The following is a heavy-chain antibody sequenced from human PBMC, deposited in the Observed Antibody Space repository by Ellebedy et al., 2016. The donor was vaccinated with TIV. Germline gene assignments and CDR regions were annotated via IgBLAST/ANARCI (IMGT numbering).Heavy chain of an antibody. V-gene: IGHV3-7*01. Sequence: GESLKISCAASGFTFSSYWMSWVRQAPGKGLEWVANIKQDGSEKYYVDSVKGRFTISRDNAKNSLYLQMNSLRAEDTDVYSCARGEPWGAFDIWGQGTMVTVSS. CDR3: ARGEPWGAFDI. CDR2: IKQDGSEK. CDR1: GFTFSSYW. J-gene: IGHJ3*02. D-gene: IGHD1-14*01.